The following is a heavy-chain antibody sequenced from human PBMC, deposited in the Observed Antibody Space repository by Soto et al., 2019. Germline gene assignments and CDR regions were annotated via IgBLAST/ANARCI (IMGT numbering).Heavy chain of an antibody. Sequence: GGSLRLSCAASGFTFSSYGMHWVRQAPGKGLEWVAVIWYDGSDKYYADSVKGRFTISRDNSKNTLYLQMNSLRAEDTAVYYCAALVGATPHPDYWGQGTLVTVSS. CDR3: AALVGATPHPDY. J-gene: IGHJ4*02. CDR2: IWYDGSDK. CDR1: GFTFSSYG. D-gene: IGHD1-26*01. V-gene: IGHV3-33*01.